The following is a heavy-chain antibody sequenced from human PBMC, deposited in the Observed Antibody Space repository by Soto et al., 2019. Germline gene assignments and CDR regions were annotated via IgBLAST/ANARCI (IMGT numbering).Heavy chain of an antibody. V-gene: IGHV2-26*01. CDR1: GLSITDSEMG. CDR3: ARRHLAVAVSPWFDP. D-gene: IGHD3-16*01. CDR2: IDSSGEK. J-gene: IGHJ5*02. Sequence: QVTLKESGPVLVKPTETLTLRCTVSGLSITDSEMGVSWIRQPPGKALEWLAHIDSSGEKSYRIFLKSRLTISKDTSKSQIVLIMTNMDPADTATYYCARRHLAVAVSPWFDPWGQGILVTVSS.